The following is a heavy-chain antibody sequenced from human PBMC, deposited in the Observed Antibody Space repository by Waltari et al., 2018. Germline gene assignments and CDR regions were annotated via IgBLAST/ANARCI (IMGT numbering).Heavy chain of an antibody. J-gene: IGHJ5*02. CDR2: INHSGST. D-gene: IGHD3-3*01. CDR3: ARGHRYYDFWSGYSNWFDP. Sequence: QVQLQQWGAGLLKPSETLSLTCAVYGGSFSGYYWTWIRPPAGKGLEWIGEINHSGSTNYNPSLKSRVTISVDTSKNQFSLKLSSVTAADTAVYYCARGHRYYDFWSGYSNWFDPWGQGTLVTVSS. V-gene: IGHV4-34*01. CDR1: GGSFSGYY.